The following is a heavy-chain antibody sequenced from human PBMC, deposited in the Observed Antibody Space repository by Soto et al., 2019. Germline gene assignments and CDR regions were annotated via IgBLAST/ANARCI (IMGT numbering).Heavy chain of an antibody. Sequence: QVQLQESGPGLVKPSETLSLTCTVSGGSFSSYYWSWIRQPAGKGLEWVGRIYTSGSTNYNPSLKRRVTMSADTSKNQFSLNLTSVTAADTAVYYCAREVAEAARSLDYWGPGTLVTVSA. CDR3: AREVAEAARSLDY. V-gene: IGHV4-4*07. CDR2: IYTSGST. J-gene: IGHJ4*02. D-gene: IGHD6-6*01. CDR1: GGSFSSYY.